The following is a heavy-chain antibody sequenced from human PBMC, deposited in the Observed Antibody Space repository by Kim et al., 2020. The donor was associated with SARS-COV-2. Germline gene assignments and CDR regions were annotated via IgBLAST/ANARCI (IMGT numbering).Heavy chain of an antibody. Sequence: GGSLRLSCAASGFTFSSYAMHWVRQAPGKGLEWVAAISYDGSNKYYADTVKGRFTISRDNSKNTLYLQMNSLRAEDTAVYYCARGGLWFGELLHRFDPWGQGTLVTVSS. CDR3: ARGGLWFGELLHRFDP. D-gene: IGHD3-10*01. V-gene: IGHV3-30*04. CDR1: GFTFSSYA. J-gene: IGHJ5*02. CDR2: ISYDGSNK.